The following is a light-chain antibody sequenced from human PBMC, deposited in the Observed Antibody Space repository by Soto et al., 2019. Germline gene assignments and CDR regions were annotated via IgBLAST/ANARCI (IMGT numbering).Light chain of an antibody. J-gene: IGLJ2*01. CDR3: SSCTSSIVV. Sequence: QSALTQPASVSGSPGQSITISCTGSSSDVGGYNYVSWYQQHPGKAPKLMIYEVSDRTSVVSNRFSGSKSGNTASLTISGLQAEDEAHYYCSSCTSSIVVFGGGTKLTVL. CDR2: EVS. V-gene: IGLV2-14*01. CDR1: SSDVGGYNY.